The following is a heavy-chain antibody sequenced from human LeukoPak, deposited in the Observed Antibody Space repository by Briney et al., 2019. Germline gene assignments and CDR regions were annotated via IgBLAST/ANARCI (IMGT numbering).Heavy chain of an antibody. J-gene: IGHJ3*02. V-gene: IGHV3-48*03. Sequence: GGSLRLSCAASGFTFSSYEINWVRQAPGKGLEWVSYISNSGSAIYYADSVKGRFTVSRDNAKNSLYLQMNSLRAEDTAVYYCARGGVGATAMYAFDIWGQGTMVTVSS. CDR1: GFTFSSYE. CDR3: ARGGVGATAMYAFDI. CDR2: ISNSGSAI. D-gene: IGHD1-26*01.